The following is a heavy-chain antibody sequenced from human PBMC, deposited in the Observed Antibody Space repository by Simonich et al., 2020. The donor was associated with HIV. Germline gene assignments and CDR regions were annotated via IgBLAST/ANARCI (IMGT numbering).Heavy chain of an antibody. D-gene: IGHD6-13*01. CDR1: GGSFSGYY. Sequence: QVQLQQWGAGLLKPSEPLSLTCAVYGGSFSGYYWSWIRQPPGKGLEWIVEINHSGSTNYTPSLKSRVTISVDTSKNQFSLKLSSVTAADTAVYYCARLTAGGLGEYFQHWGQGTLVTVSS. CDR2: INHSGST. V-gene: IGHV4-34*01. CDR3: ARLTAGGLGEYFQH. J-gene: IGHJ1*01.